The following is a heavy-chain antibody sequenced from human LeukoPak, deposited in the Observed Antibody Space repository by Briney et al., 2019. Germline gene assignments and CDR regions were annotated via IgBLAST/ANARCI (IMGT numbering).Heavy chain of an antibody. J-gene: IGHJ3*02. CDR2: ISCSGDST. D-gene: IGHD3-22*01. Sequence: GGSLRLSCVASGFTFSTYAMNWVRQAPGKGLEWVSAISCSGDSTYYADSVKGRFTISRDNSRNTLYLQMNSLRAEDTAIYYCAKDRTPITMIVVADAFDIWGQGTMVTVSS. V-gene: IGHV3-23*01. CDR1: GFTFSTYA. CDR3: AKDRTPITMIVVADAFDI.